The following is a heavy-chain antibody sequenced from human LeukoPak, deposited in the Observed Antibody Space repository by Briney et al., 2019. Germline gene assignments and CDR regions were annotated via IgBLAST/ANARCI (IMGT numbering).Heavy chain of an antibody. D-gene: IGHD3-10*01. CDR1: GFTFDDYA. CDR2: ISWNSGSI. Sequence: GGSLRLSCAASGFTFDDYAMRWVRQAPGKGLEWVSGISWNSGSIGYADSVKGRFTISRDNAKNSLYLQMNSLRAEDTALYYCAKVSPTGIGAFDYWGQGTLVTVSS. CDR3: AKVSPTGIGAFDY. J-gene: IGHJ4*02. V-gene: IGHV3-9*01.